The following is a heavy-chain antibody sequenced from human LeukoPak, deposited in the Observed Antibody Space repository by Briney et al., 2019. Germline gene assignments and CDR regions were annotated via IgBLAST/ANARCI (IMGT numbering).Heavy chain of an antibody. D-gene: IGHD3-22*01. Sequence: RASVKVSCRASGYTFTSYYMHWVRQAPGQGLEWMGIINPSGGSTSYAQKFQGRVTMTRDTSTSTVYMELSSLRSEDTAVYYCARGGSSYNDEHEEFDYWGQGTVVTVSS. J-gene: IGHJ4*02. CDR1: GYTFTSYY. CDR2: INPSGGST. CDR3: ARGGSSYNDEHEEFDY. V-gene: IGHV1-46*01.